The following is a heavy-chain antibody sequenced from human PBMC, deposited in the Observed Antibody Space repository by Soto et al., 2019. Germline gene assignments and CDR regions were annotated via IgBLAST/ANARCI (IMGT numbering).Heavy chain of an antibody. CDR2: IIPIFGTA. J-gene: IGHJ6*02. CDR1: GGTFSSYA. V-gene: IGHV1-69*13. CDR3: ARDNGYYYYYGMDV. Sequence: RASVKVSCKASGGTFSSYAISWVRQAPGQGLEWMGGIIPIFGTANYAQKFQGRVTITADESTSTAYMELSSLRSEDTAVYYCARDNGYYYYYGMDVWGQGTTVTVSS. D-gene: IGHD2-8*01.